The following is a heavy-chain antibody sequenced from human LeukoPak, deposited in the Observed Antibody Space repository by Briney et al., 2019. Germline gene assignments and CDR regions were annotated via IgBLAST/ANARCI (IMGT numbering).Heavy chain of an antibody. J-gene: IGHJ6*04. V-gene: IGHV3-48*03. Sequence: GGSLRLSCAASGFIFSNYEMYWVRKAPGKGLEWVSYIGSNGSTMYYADSVKGRFTISRDNAKNSLYLQMSGLRAEDTAVYYCARDGADSSDWQNYGMDVWGKGTTVTVSS. CDR1: GFIFSNYE. CDR3: ARDGADSSDWQNYGMDV. CDR2: IGSNGSTM. D-gene: IGHD6-25*01.